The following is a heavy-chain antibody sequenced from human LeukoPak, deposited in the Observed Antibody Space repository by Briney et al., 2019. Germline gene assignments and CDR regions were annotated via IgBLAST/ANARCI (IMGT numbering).Heavy chain of an antibody. J-gene: IGHJ6*03. CDR2: IIPIFGTA. CDR3: ARDGGYCSSTSCYKLSHFYYYMDV. D-gene: IGHD2-2*02. Sequence: ASVKVSCKASGYTFTSYGISWVRQAPGQGLEWMGGIIPIFGTANYAQKFQGRVTITTDESTSTAYMELGSLRSEDTAVYYCARDGGYCSSTSCYKLSHFYYYMDVWGKGTTVTVSS. CDR1: GYTFTSYG. V-gene: IGHV1-69*05.